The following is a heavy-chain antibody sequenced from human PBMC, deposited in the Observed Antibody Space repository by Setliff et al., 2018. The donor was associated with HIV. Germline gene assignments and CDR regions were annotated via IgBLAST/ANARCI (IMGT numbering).Heavy chain of an antibody. D-gene: IGHD3-22*01. CDR1: GFTFSSYA. Sequence: PGGSLRLSCAASGFTFSSYAMSWVRQAPGKGLEWVSGISSSGGSTFYADSVKGRFTISRDNSKDTVYLQMNSLRAEDTAVYYCARAPYYYASSYYTPWGQGTMVTVSS. J-gene: IGHJ3*01. CDR2: ISSSGGST. V-gene: IGHV3-23*01. CDR3: ARAPYYYASSYYTP.